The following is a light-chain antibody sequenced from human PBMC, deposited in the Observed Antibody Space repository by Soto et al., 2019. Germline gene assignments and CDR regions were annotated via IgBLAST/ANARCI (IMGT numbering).Light chain of an antibody. Sequence: QSVLTQPASVSGSPGQSITISCTGTNSEVGGYNYVSWYQQHPGKAPKLMIYEVNNRPSGVSNRFSGSKSGNTASLTISGLQAEDEADYYCSSFTITTTLYVFGTGTKVTVL. V-gene: IGLV2-14*01. CDR1: NSEVGGYNY. CDR2: EVN. CDR3: SSFTITTTLYV. J-gene: IGLJ1*01.